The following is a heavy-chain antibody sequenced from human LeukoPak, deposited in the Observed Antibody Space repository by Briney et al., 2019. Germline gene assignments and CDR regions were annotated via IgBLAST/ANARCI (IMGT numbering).Heavy chain of an antibody. V-gene: IGHV1-69*06. CDR2: IIPIFGTA. D-gene: IGHD4-17*01. Sequence: SVKVSCKASGGTFSSYAISWVRQAPGQGLEWMGGIIPIFGTANYAQKFQGRVTITADKSTSTAYMELSSLRSEDTAVYYCARGRPDYGDYYYYYMDVWGKGTTVTVSS. CDR1: GGTFSSYA. J-gene: IGHJ6*03. CDR3: ARGRPDYGDYYYYYMDV.